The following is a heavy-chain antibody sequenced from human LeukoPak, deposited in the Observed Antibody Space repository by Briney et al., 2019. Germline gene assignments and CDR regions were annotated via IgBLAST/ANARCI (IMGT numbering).Heavy chain of an antibody. J-gene: IGHJ4*02. CDR3: AKLRGGSSGSFDY. CDR1: GFTFSGDA. CDR2: ISGSGVST. V-gene: IGHV3-23*01. D-gene: IGHD6-19*01. Sequence: GGSLRLSCAASGFTFSGDAMSWVRQAPGKGLEWVSAISGSGVSTYYADSVKGRFTISRDNSKNTLYLQMNSLRAEDTAVYYCAKLRGGSSGSFDYWGQGTLVTVSS.